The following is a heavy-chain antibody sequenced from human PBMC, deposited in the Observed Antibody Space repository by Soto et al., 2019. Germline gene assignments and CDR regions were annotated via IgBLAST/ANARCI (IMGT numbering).Heavy chain of an antibody. CDR1: GFTFSSYA. Sequence: GGSLRLSCTASGFTFSSYAMSLVRQAPGKGLEWVSSISGSGGSTYYADSVKGRFTISRDNSKNTLYLQMNSLRAEDTAVYYCAKGADYYDSSGPYNWFEPWGEGTLVTVSS. J-gene: IGHJ5*02. D-gene: IGHD3-22*01. CDR3: AKGADYYDSSGPYNWFEP. CDR2: ISGSGGST. V-gene: IGHV3-23*01.